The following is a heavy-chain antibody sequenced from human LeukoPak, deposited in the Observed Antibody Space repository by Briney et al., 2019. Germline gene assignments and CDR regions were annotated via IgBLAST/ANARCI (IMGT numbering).Heavy chain of an antibody. V-gene: IGHV3-23*01. CDR2: ISGSGGST. CDR1: GFTFSSYD. CDR3: AKDQSSGTYYDY. D-gene: IGHD1-26*01. J-gene: IGHJ4*02. Sequence: GGSLRLSCAASGFTFSSYDMSWVRQAPGKGLEWVSAISGSGGSTYYADSVKGRFTISRDNSRNTLYLQMNGLTAEDTAVYFCAKDQSSGTYYDYWGQGTLVTVSS.